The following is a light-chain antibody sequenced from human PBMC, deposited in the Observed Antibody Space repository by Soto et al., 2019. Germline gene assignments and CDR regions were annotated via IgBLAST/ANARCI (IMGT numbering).Light chain of an antibody. V-gene: IGKV3-20*01. Sequence: DIVLTQSPGTLSLSPGERATLSCRASQSVRNSYLAWYQQKPGQAPRLLIYGASWRATGIPDRFSGSGSGTDFTLTISRLEPEDFAEYYCQQYGSSPYTFGQGTKLEI. CDR3: QQYGSSPYT. J-gene: IGKJ2*01. CDR1: QSVRNSY. CDR2: GAS.